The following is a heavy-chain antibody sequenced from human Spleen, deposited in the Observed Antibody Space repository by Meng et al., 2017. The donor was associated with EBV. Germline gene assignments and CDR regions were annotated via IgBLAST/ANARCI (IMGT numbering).Heavy chain of an antibody. CDR3: ARSGIAAGVGWFDP. Sequence: QVQLQHGGGGLLKPSETLSLTCAVYGGSLSSHYWSWFRQPPGKGLEWIGEINHSGSTNYKWSLESRVTISVDTSKTKLSLNLSSVTAADTAVYYCARSGIAAGVGWFDPWGQGTLVTVSS. CDR2: INHSGST. J-gene: IGHJ5*02. D-gene: IGHD6-25*01. CDR1: GGSLSSHY. V-gene: IGHV4-34*01.